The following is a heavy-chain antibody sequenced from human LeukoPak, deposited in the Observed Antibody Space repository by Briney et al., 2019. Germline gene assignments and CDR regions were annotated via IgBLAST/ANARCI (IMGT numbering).Heavy chain of an antibody. CDR3: ARGIAAAGVDY. CDR1: GGSISRYY. CDR2: IYYSGST. V-gene: IGHV4-59*07. D-gene: IGHD6-13*01. Sequence: SDTLSLTCTVSGGSISRYYWSWIRQPPGKGLEWIGYIYYSGSTNYNPCLKSPVTISVDTSKNQFSLKLSSVTAADTAVYYCARGIAAAGVDYWGQGTLVTVSS. J-gene: IGHJ4*02.